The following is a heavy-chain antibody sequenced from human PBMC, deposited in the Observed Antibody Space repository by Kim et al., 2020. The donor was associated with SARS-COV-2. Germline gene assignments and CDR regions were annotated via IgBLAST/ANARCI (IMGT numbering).Heavy chain of an antibody. Sequence: SETLSLTCTVSGDSISGSNYHWSWIRQSPGKGLEWIASIYYTGTTYYNPSLKSRVTISVDTSKNQFSLELTSLTAADTAVYYCARFGVPYYFGSGSRGPDYWGQGTLVTVSS. D-gene: IGHD3-10*01. V-gene: IGHV4-39*01. CDR2: IYYTGTT. CDR1: GDSISGSNYH. CDR3: ARFGVPYYFGSGSRGPDY. J-gene: IGHJ4*02.